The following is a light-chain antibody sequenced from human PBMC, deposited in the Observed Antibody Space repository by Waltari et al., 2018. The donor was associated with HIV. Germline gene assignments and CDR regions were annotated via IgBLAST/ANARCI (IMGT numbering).Light chain of an antibody. CDR1: QNVISTY. V-gene: IGKV3-20*01. J-gene: IGKJ1*01. CDR3: QLFGDSHRT. Sequence: EIVLTQSPGTLSLSPEERATLSCRASQNVISTYLAWYQQKPGQAPRLLIYGASSRAAGTSDRFGGSGSGTDFTLTISRLEPEDFAVYYCQLFGDSHRTFGQGTKVEI. CDR2: GAS.